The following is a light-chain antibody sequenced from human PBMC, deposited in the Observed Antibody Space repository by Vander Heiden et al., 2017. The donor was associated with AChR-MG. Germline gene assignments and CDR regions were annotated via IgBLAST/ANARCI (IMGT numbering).Light chain of an antibody. CDR1: QSLLHSDGKTY. CDR3: MQGIHFMYT. J-gene: IGKJ2*01. V-gene: IGKV2-29*02. Sequence: DIVMTQTPLSLSVTPGQPASISCKSSQSLLHSDGKTYLYWYLQKPGQSPQLLIYEVFSRFSGVPERFSGSGSTTDFTLKISRVEAEDVGVYYCMQGIHFMYTFGQGTKLEIK. CDR2: EVF.